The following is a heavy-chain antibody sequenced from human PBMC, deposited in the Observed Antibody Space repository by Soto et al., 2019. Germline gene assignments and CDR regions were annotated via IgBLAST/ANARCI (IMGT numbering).Heavy chain of an antibody. CDR1: GFNVVMYG. CDR2: VWYDGSNE. D-gene: IGHD2-8*02. CDR3: VRDWSSNANAVNDN. J-gene: IGHJ4*02. V-gene: IGHV3-33*01. Sequence: VKLVESGGGMVQPGRSLRLSCTTSGFNVVMYGFHWVRQAPGKGLEWVASVWYDGSNEKYADSVKARFIISRDNSKNTIYLQMDSLTVEDTAVYYCVRDWSSNANAVNDNWGQGTLVTVSS.